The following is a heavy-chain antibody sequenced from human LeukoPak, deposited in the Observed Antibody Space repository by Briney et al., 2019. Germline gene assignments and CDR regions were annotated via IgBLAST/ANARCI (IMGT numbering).Heavy chain of an antibody. CDR3: ARDTLDAFDI. CDR2: ISSSGSTI. CDR1: GFTFSSYG. D-gene: IGHD2/OR15-2a*01. V-gene: IGHV3-48*04. Sequence: GGSLRLSCAASGFTFSSYGMHWVRQAPGKGLEWVSYISSSGSTIYYADSVKGRFTISRDNAKNSLYLQMNSLRAEDTAVYYCARDTLDAFDIWGQGTMVTVSS. J-gene: IGHJ3*02.